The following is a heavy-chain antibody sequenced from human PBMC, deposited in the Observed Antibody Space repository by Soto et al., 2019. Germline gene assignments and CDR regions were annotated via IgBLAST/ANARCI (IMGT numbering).Heavy chain of an antibody. CDR2: ISSDGSDK. CDR1: GFSFSNCG. V-gene: IGHV3-30*18. Sequence: QVQLVESGGGVVQPGRSLRLSCAASGFSFSNCGMHWVRQAPGKGLEWVAAISSDGSDKYYSESVKGRCTISRDNSKNALFLQMNSLRVEDTAVYYCVKGSEVARQALDYGGQGTLVTVSS. J-gene: IGHJ4*02. D-gene: IGHD2-15*01. CDR3: VKGSEVARQALDY.